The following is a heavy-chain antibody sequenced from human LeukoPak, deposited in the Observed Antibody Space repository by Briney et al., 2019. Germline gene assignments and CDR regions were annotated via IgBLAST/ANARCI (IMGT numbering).Heavy chain of an antibody. Sequence: GGSLRLSCAASGFTFSSYAMHWVRQAPGKGLEYVSAISSNGGSAYYANSVKGRFTISRDNSKNTLYLQMGSLRAEDMAVYHCARDSGEYCSGGSCYHFDYWGQGTLVTVSS. CDR2: ISSNGGSA. J-gene: IGHJ4*02. CDR1: GFTFSSYA. D-gene: IGHD2-15*01. CDR3: ARDSGEYCSGGSCYHFDY. V-gene: IGHV3-64*01.